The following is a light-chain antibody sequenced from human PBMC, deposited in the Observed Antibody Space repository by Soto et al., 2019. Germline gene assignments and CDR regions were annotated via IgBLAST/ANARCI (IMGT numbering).Light chain of an antibody. Sequence: QSALTQPASVSGSPGQSITISCTGTSSDIGAFTFVSWYQQHPGKVPKLMIFDVNRRPSGVSDRFSGSKSGNTASLTISGPQAGDEGDYNHSSYKSGGTNVFGSGTK. CDR3: SSYKSGGTNV. CDR1: SSDIGAFTF. V-gene: IGLV2-14*03. CDR2: DVN. J-gene: IGLJ1*01.